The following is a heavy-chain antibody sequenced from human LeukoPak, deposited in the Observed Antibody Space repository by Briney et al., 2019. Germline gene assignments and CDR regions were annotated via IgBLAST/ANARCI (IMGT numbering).Heavy chain of an antibody. J-gene: IGHJ3*02. CDR2: ISSSSYI. Sequence: GGSLRLSCSASGFTFSSYTMNWVRQAPGKGLEWVSSISSSSYIYYADSVKGRFTISRDSAKNSLYLQMNSLRAEDTTVYSCARDHYYDSSGYTPAGDAFDIWGQGTMVIVSS. CDR1: GFTFSSYT. CDR3: ARDHYYDSSGYTPAGDAFDI. D-gene: IGHD3-22*01. V-gene: IGHV3-21*01.